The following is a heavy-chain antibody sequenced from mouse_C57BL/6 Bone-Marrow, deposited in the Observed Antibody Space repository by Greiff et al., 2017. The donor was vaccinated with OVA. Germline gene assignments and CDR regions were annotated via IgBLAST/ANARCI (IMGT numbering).Heavy chain of an antibody. CDR1: GYTFTSYG. V-gene: IGHV1-81*01. CDR3: LYYDYDKGFAY. Sequence: QVQLKQSGAELARPGASVKLSCKASGYTFTSYGISWVKQRTGQGLEWIGEIYPRSGNTYYNEKFKGQATLTADKSSSTAYMELRSLTSEDSAVYFCLYYDYDKGFAYWGQGTLVTVSA. D-gene: IGHD2-4*01. CDR2: IYPRSGNT. J-gene: IGHJ3*01.